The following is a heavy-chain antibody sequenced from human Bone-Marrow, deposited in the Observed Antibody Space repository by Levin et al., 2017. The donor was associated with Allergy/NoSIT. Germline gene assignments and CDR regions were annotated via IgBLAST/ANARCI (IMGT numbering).Heavy chain of an antibody. CDR3: ARGPSGSYQYYYYYGMDV. D-gene: IGHD1-26*01. CDR2: MNPNSGNT. Sequence: GESLKISCKASGYTFTSYDINWVRQATGQGLEWMGWMNPNSGNTGYAQKFQGRVTMTRNTSISTAYMELSSLRSEDTAVYYCARGPSGSYQYYYYYGMDVWGQGTTVTVSS. J-gene: IGHJ6*02. V-gene: IGHV1-8*01. CDR1: GYTFTSYD.